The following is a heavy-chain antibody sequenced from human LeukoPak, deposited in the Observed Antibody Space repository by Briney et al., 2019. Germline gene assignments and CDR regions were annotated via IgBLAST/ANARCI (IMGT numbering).Heavy chain of an antibody. J-gene: IGHJ4*02. CDR1: GFTFSSYA. CDR2: ISGSGGST. V-gene: IGHV3-23*01. CDR3: AKDKGCSSTSCFFDY. D-gene: IGHD2-2*01. Sequence: GGSLRLSCAASGFTFSSYAMSWVRQAPGKGLEWVSAISGSGGSTYYADSVKCRFTISRDNSKNTLYLQMNSLRAEDTAVYYCAKDKGCSSTSCFFDYWGQGTLVTVSS.